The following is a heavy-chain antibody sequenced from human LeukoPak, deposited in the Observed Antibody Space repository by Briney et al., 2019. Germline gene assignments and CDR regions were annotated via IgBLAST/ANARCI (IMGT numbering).Heavy chain of an antibody. J-gene: IGHJ4*02. CDR2: INEDGSTT. CDR1: GFTFSSYA. Sequence: PGGSLRLSCAASGFTFSSYAMSWVRQAPGKGLVWVSRINEDGSTTNYADSVKGRSIIFRDNAKNTLYLQMNSLRAEDTAEYYCVRDLGGRSGHWGQGTLVTVSS. V-gene: IGHV3-74*01. CDR3: VRDLGGRSGH. D-gene: IGHD1-26*01.